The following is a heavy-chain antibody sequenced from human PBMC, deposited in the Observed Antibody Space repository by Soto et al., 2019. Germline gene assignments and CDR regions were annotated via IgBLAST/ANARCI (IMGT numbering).Heavy chain of an antibody. J-gene: IGHJ4*02. CDR3: ISTLGARFVY. D-gene: IGHD1-26*01. CDR2: INPSIGTT. Sequence: GASVKVSCKASGYTFTSQNMHWVRQAPGQGLEWMGVINPSIGTTTYAQKFQGRVTMTSDTSTSSVYMEVSSLRSEDTAVYYCISTLGARFVYWGQGTLVTVSS. CDR1: GYTFTSQN. V-gene: IGHV1-46*03.